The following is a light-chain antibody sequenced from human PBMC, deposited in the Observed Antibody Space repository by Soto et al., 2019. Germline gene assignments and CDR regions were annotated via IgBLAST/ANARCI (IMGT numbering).Light chain of an antibody. CDR1: RDIDGY. CDR2: AAS. Sequence: DIQMTQSPSSLSASVGDRVTITCRASRDIDGYLAWYLQKPGKFPKLLIYAASTLESGVPSRFSGSGSGTDFTLTISSLQPEDVATYYGQKYNTAPWTFGQGTKVEIK. V-gene: IGKV1-27*01. CDR3: QKYNTAPWT. J-gene: IGKJ1*01.